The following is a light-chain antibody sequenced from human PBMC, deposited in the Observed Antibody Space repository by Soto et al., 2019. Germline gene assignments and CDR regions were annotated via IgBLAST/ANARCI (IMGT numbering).Light chain of an antibody. V-gene: IGKV3-20*01. CDR3: QDYGTSWT. CDR1: QSVSSD. Sequence: EIVLTQSPGTLSLSPGERATLSCRASQSVSSDLAWYQQKPGQSPRLLIYGASTRATGIPDRFSGSGSGTDFTLTINRLEPEDFAVYYCQDYGTSWTFGQGTKVDI. CDR2: GAS. J-gene: IGKJ1*01.